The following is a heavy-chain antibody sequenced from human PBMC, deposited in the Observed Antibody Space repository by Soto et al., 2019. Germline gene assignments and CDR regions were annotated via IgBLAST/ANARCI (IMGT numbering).Heavy chain of an antibody. V-gene: IGHV3-30*18. D-gene: IGHD2-2*01. CDR2: ISYDGSNK. J-gene: IGHJ6*02. CDR3: AKDYQLLFSGWDYYYGMDV. Sequence: HPGGSLRLSCAASGFTFSSYGMHWVRQAPGKGLDWVAVISYDGSNKYYADSVKGRFTISRDNSKNTLYLQMNSLRAEDTAVYYCAKDYQLLFSGWDYYYGMDVWGQGTTVTVSS. CDR1: GFTFSSYG.